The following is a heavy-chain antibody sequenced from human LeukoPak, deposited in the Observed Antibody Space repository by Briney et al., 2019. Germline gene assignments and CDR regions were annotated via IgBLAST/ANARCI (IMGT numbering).Heavy chain of an antibody. CDR2: ISGSGGST. CDR1: GFTFSSYA. CDR3: ASTTVTTNYFDY. Sequence: GGSLRLSCAASGFTFSSYAMSWVRQAPGKGLEWVPAISGSGGSTYYADSVKGRFTISRDNSKNTLYLQMNSLRSEDTAVYYCASTTVTTNYFDYWGQGTLVTVSS. J-gene: IGHJ4*02. V-gene: IGHV3-23*01. D-gene: IGHD4-17*01.